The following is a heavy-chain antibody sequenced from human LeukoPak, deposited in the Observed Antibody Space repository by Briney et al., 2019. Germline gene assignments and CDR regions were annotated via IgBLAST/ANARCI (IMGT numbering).Heavy chain of an antibody. CDR1: GFTFSSYS. V-gene: IGHV3-21*04. D-gene: IGHD2/OR15-2a*01. CDR3: ARGHLYESPLDY. J-gene: IGHJ4*02. Sequence: GGSLRLSCAASGFTFSSYSMTWVRQAPGKGLEWVSSISSSSSYIYYADSVKGRFTISRDNAKNSLYLQMNSLRAEDTAVYYCARGHLYESPLDYWGQGTLVTVSS. CDR2: ISSSSSYI.